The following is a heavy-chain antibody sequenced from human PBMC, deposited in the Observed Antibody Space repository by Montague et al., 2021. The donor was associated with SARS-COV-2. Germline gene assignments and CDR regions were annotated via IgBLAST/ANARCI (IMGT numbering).Heavy chain of an antibody. D-gene: IGHD3-16*01. CDR1: AGAISDTDYF. CDR2: IYYSGTT. Sequence: SETLSLTCTVSAGAISDTDYFWGWIRQPPGKGLEWIGSIYYSGTTXHNPSLKSRVTISVDTSKNQFSLKLSSVTAADTAVYFCARHRDNLGSLDWFAPWGQGTLVTVSS. V-gene: IGHV4-39*01. CDR3: ARHRDNLGSLDWFAP. J-gene: IGHJ5*02.